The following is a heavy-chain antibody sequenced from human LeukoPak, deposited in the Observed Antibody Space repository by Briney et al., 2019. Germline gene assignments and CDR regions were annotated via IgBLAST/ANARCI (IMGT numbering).Heavy chain of an antibody. CDR2: INPNSGGT. D-gene: IGHD2-2*01. CDR3: AREHCSSTSCYYYYYGMDV. CDR1: GYTFTGYY. J-gene: IGHJ6*02. Sequence: ASVKVSCKASGYTFTGYYMHWVRQAPGQGLEWMGWINPNSGGTNYAQKFQVRVTMTRDTSISTAYMELSRLRSDDTAVYYCAREHCSSTSCYYYYYGMDVWGQGTTVTVSS. V-gene: IGHV1-2*02.